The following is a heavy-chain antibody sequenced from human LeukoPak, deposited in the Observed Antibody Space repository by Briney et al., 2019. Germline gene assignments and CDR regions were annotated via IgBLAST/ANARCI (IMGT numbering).Heavy chain of an antibody. CDR3: ARGAEYSYGL. CDR2: IYYSGST. CDR1: GGSISSGGYS. Sequence: SETLSLTCAVSGGSISSGGYSWSWIRQPPGKGLEWIGYIYYSGSTYYNPSLKSRVTISVDTSKNQFSLKLSSVTAADTAVYYCARGAEYSYGLWGQGTLVTVSS. J-gene: IGHJ4*02. V-gene: IGHV4-30-4*07. D-gene: IGHD5-18*01.